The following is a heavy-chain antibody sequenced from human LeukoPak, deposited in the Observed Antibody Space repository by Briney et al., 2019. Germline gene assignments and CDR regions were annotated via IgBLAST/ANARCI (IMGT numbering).Heavy chain of an antibody. CDR2: IYYSGST. J-gene: IGHJ2*01. CDR3: ARVGFNWYFDL. V-gene: IGHV4-31*03. Sequence: PSETLSLTCTVSGGSISSGGYYWSWIRQHPGKGLEWIGYIYYSGSTYYNPSLKSRVTISVDTSKNQFSLKLSSVTAADTAVYYCARVGFNWYFDLWGRGTLVTVSS. CDR1: GGSISSGGYY.